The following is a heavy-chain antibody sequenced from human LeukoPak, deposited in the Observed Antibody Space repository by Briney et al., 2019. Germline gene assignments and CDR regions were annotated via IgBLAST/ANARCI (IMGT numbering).Heavy chain of an antibody. V-gene: IGHV1-18*01. J-gene: IGHJ4*02. CDR1: GYTFTSYG. CDR3: ARVSWTWIQLWLHYFDY. D-gene: IGHD5-18*01. Sequence: ASVKVSCKASGYTFTSYGISWVRRAPGQGLEWMGWISAYNGNTNYAQKLQGRVTMTTDTSTSTAYMELRSLRSDDTAVYYCARVSWTWIQLWLHYFDYWGQGTLVTVSS. CDR2: ISAYNGNT.